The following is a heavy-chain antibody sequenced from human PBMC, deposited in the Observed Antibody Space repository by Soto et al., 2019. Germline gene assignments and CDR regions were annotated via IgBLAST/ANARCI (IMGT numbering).Heavy chain of an antibody. Sequence: QVQLQESGPGLVKPSETLSLTCTVSGGSISSYYWSWIRQPAGKGLEWIGRIYTSVSTNYNPSLKRRVIMSVDTSKNQFSLKLSSVTAADTAVYYCARTITMVRGDDDAFDIWGQGTMVTVSS. V-gene: IGHV4-4*07. CDR3: ARTITMVRGDDDAFDI. CDR1: GGSISSYY. CDR2: IYTSVST. J-gene: IGHJ3*02. D-gene: IGHD3-10*01.